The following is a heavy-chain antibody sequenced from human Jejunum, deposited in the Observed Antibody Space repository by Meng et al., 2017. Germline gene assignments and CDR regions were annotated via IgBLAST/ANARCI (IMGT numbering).Heavy chain of an antibody. D-gene: IGHD3-10*01. J-gene: IGHJ6*02. CDR3: TRSPLMTMVRGVITTNFDYYYGMDV. CDR1: GFSFSSYA. V-gene: IGHV3-21*01. Sequence: GESLKISCAASGFSFSSYAVNWVRRSPGKGLEWVSSISSSSNNIDYADSVWGRFTISRDNAKNSLYLQMNSLRAEDTAVYYCTRSPLMTMVRGVITTNFDYYYGMDVWGQGTTVTVSS. CDR2: ISSSSNNI.